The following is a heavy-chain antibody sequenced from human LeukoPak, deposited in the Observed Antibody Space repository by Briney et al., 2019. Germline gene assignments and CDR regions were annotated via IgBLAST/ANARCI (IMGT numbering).Heavy chain of an antibody. J-gene: IGHJ3*02. CDR1: GFTVSSNY. CDR3: ARDQWLVEGAFDI. Sequence: GGSLRLSCAASGFTVSSNYMSWVRQAPGKGLEWVSVIYSGGSTYYADSVKGRFTISRDNSKNTLYLQMNSLRAEDTAVYYCARDQWLVEGAFDIWGRGTMVTVSS. D-gene: IGHD6-19*01. CDR2: IYSGGST. V-gene: IGHV3-66*01.